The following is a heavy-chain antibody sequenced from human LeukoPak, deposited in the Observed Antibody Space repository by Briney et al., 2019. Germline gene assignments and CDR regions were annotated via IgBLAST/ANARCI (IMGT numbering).Heavy chain of an antibody. V-gene: IGHV3-23*01. CDR3: AKGTTVTGYYGMDV. D-gene: IGHD4-17*01. CDR1: GFAFSSYA. Sequence: GGSLRLSCAASGFAFSSYAMSWVRQAPGKGLEWVSVISGSGGSTFYADSVKGRFTISRDNSKNTLYLQMNSLRAEDTAVYYCAKGTTVTGYYGMDVWGQGTTVTVSS. CDR2: ISGSGGST. J-gene: IGHJ6*02.